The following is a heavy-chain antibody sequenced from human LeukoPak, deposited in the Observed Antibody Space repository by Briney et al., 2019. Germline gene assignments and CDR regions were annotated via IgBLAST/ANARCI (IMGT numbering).Heavy chain of an antibody. V-gene: IGHV4-39*01. Sequence: PSETLSPTCTVSGGSISSSSYYWGWIRQPPGKGLEWIGSIYYSGSTYYNPSLKSRVTISVDTSKNQFSLKLSSVTAADTAVYCCARHPGYCSGGSCYFFDYWGQGTLVTVSS. D-gene: IGHD2-15*01. CDR3: ARHPGYCSGGSCYFFDY. CDR1: GGSISSSSYY. J-gene: IGHJ4*02. CDR2: IYYSGST.